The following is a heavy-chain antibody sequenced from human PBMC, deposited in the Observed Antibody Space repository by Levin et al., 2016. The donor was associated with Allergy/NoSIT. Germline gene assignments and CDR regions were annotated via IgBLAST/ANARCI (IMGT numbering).Heavy chain of an antibody. J-gene: IGHJ4*02. CDR2: IYYSGST. V-gene: IGHV4-59*01. Sequence: SETLSLTCTVSGGSINSYYWSWIRQPPGKGLEWIGYIYYSGSTNYNPSLKSRVTISVDTSKNQFSLKLSSVTSADTAVYYCARQRGFGAVTSLDYWGQGTLVTVSS. D-gene: IGHD3-3*01. CDR1: GGSINSYY. CDR3: ARQRGFGAVTSLDY.